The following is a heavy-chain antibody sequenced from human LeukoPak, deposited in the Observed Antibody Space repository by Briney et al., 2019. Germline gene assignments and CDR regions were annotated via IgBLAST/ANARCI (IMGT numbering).Heavy chain of an antibody. J-gene: IGHJ4*02. CDR3: ARGGYYYDSSGLDY. Sequence: GGSLRLSCAAAGFTFSSYAMRWVRQAPGKGLEWVAVISYDGSNKYYADSVKGRFTISRDNSKNTLYLQMNSLRAEDTAVYYCARGGYYYDSSGLDYWGQGTLVTVSS. D-gene: IGHD3-22*01. CDR1: GFTFSSYA. V-gene: IGHV3-30-3*01. CDR2: ISYDGSNK.